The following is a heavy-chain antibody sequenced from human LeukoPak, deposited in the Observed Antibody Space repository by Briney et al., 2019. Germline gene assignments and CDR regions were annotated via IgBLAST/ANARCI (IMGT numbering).Heavy chain of an antibody. D-gene: IGHD7-27*01. V-gene: IGHV1-2*02. CDR3: ARGPHWDPHFDY. CDR2: INPNSGGT. CDR1: GYTFTGYY. Sequence: ASVKVSCKASGYTFTGYYMHWVRQAPGQGLEWMGWINPNSGGTNYAQKFQGRVTMTRDTSTSTAYMELSGLRSDDTAVYYCARGPHWDPHFDYWGQGTLVTVSS. J-gene: IGHJ4*02.